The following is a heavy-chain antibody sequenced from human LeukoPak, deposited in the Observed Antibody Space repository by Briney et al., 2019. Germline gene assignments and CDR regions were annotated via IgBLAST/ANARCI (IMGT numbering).Heavy chain of an antibody. D-gene: IGHD4-17*01. J-gene: IGHJ4*02. CDR1: GGSFSGYY. V-gene: IGHV4-34*01. Sequence: PSETLSLTCAVYGGSFSGYYWSWIRQPPGKGLEWIGEINHSGSTNYNPSLKSRVTISVDTSKNQFSLKLSSVTAADTAVYYCASSRGVTVTTSPFDYWGQGTLVTVSS. CDR2: INHSGST. CDR3: ASSRGVTVTTSPFDY.